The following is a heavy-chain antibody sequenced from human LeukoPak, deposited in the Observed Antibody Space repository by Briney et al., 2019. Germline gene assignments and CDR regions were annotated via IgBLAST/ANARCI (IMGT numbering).Heavy chain of an antibody. J-gene: IGHJ4*02. V-gene: IGHV3-30*02. CDR2: LRHDGSNI. CDR1: GFNFNEHG. D-gene: IGHD7-27*01. CDR3: AKDSVRFTGDLYYFNY. Sequence: GGSLRLSCTASGFNFNEHGMHWVRQAPGKGLEGVAFLRHDGSNIHYADSVKGRFTISRDNSKKTVFLQMNSLRAADTAVYYCAKDSVRFTGDLYYFNYWGQGTLVTVSS.